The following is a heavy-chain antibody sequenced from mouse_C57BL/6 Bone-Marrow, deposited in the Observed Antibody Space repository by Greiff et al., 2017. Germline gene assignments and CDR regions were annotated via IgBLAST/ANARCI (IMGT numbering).Heavy chain of an antibody. D-gene: IGHD1-1*01. CDR2: ISYSGST. CDR1: GYSITSDY. J-gene: IGHJ4*01. CDR3: ATTVVANYYAMDY. V-gene: IGHV3-8*01. Sequence: EVMLVESGPGLAKPSQTLSLTCSVTGYSITSDYWNWIRKFPGHKLEYMGYISYSGSTYYNPSLKSRISITRDTSKNQYYLQLNSVTTEDTATYYCATTVVANYYAMDYWGQGTSVTVSS.